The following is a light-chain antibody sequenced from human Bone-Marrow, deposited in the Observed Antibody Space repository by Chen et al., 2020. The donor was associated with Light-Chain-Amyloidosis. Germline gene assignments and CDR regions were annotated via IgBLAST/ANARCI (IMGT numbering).Light chain of an antibody. J-gene: IGLJ3*02. CDR2: DDS. CDR3: QVWDRSSDRPV. V-gene: IGLV3-21*02. Sequence: SYVLTQPSSVSVAPGQTATIACGGNNIGSISVHWYQQTPGQAPLLVVYDDSARPSGIPERLSGTNSGNTATRTSSVDEAGDEADYYCQVWDRSSDRPVFGGGTKLTVL. CDR1: NIGSIS.